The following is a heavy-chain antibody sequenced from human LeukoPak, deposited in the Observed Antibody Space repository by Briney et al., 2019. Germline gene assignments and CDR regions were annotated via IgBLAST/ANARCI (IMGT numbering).Heavy chain of an antibody. J-gene: IGHJ5*02. CDR1: GGTFSSYA. Sequence: ASVKVSCKASGGTFSSYAISWVRQAPGQGLEWMGGIIPIFGTANYAQKFQGRVTITADESTSTAYMELSSLRSDDTAVYYCARVHPDIVVVVAATPQSCWFDPWGQGTLVTVSS. CDR2: IIPIFGTA. V-gene: IGHV1-69*13. D-gene: IGHD2-15*01. CDR3: ARVHPDIVVVVAATPQSCWFDP.